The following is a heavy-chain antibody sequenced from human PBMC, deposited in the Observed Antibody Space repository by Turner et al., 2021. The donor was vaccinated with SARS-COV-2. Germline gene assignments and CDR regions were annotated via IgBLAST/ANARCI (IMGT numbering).Heavy chain of an antibody. Sequence: EVQLVESGGGLVQPGGSLRLSCAASGFTFSSYWMHWVRQAPGKGLVLVSRISSDGSSTSYADSVTSRFTISRDNAKNTLYLQMNSLRAEDTAVYYCAREVGYYGSGSTNWFDPWGQGTLVTVSS. D-gene: IGHD3-10*01. CDR2: ISSDGSST. CDR3: AREVGYYGSGSTNWFDP. V-gene: IGHV3-74*01. J-gene: IGHJ5*02. CDR1: GFTFSSYW.